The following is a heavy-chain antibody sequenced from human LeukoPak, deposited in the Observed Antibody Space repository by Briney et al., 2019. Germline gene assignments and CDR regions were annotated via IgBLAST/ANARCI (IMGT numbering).Heavy chain of an antibody. CDR2: ISVYNGHT. D-gene: IGHD1-26*01. J-gene: IGHJ3*01. CDR1: GYTFTSYG. V-gene: IGHV1-18*01. CDR3: ARGGRWELPRPYAFDV. Sequence: ASVKVSCKASGYTFTSYGISWVRQAPGQGLEWMGWISVYNGHTNYAQKLRGRVTMTTDTSTSTAYMELRSLRSDDTAVYYCARGGRWELPRPYAFDVWGQGTMVTVSS.